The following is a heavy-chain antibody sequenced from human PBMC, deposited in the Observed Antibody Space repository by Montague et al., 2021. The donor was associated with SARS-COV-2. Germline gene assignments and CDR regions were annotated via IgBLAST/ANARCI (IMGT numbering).Heavy chain of an antibody. CDR3: ARVGSSGWYAPGYFDY. D-gene: IGHD6-19*01. V-gene: IGHV4-59*04. CDR2: ISYSGST. CDR1: GGSSSSDY. Sequence: SETLSLTCTVSGGSSSSDYWSWIRQPPGKGLEWIGYISYSGSTYYNPSLKGRVTISVDTSKHQFSLRLSSVTAADTAVYYCARVGSSGWYAPGYFDYWGQGTLVTVSS. J-gene: IGHJ4*02.